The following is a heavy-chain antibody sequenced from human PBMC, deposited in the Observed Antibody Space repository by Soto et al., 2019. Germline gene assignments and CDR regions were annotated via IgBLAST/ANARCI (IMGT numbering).Heavy chain of an antibody. CDR3: ASSPSVYCSGGSCYSNPFDY. V-gene: IGHV1-69*13. CDR2: IIPIFGTA. Sequence: GASVKVSCKASGGTFSSYAISWVRQAPGQGLEWMGGIIPIFGTANYAQKFQGRVTITADESTSTAYMELGSLRSEDTAVYYCASSPSVYCSGGSCYSNPFDYWGQGTLVTVSS. J-gene: IGHJ4*02. CDR1: GGTFSSYA. D-gene: IGHD2-15*01.